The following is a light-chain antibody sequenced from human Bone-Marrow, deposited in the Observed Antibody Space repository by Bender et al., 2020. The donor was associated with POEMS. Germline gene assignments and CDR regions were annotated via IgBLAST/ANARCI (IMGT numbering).Light chain of an antibody. Sequence: QSVLTQPPSASGTPGQRVTISCSGGSSNIGAHAVNWYQHLPGTAPKLLIYSSHRRPSEVPDRFSGSRSGTSASLAISGLQSEDEADYYCAVWDDSLKGWMFGGGTKLTVL. CDR3: AVWDDSLKGWM. CDR2: SSH. V-gene: IGLV1-44*01. J-gene: IGLJ3*02. CDR1: SSNIGAHA.